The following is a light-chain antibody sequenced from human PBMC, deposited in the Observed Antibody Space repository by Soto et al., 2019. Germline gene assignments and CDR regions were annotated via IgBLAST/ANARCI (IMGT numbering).Light chain of an antibody. CDR1: QSVSSSY. Sequence: EIVLTQSPGILSLSPGERATLSCRASQSVSSSYLAWYQQKPGQAPRLLIYGASNRATGIPGRFSASGSKTNFTLTISRLEPEDFAVYYCQQYGSSPPYTLGQGTKLEIK. CDR3: QQYGSSPPYT. CDR2: GAS. V-gene: IGKV3-20*01. J-gene: IGKJ2*01.